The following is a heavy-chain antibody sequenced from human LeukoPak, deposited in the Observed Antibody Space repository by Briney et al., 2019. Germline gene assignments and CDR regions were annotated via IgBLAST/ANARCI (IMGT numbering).Heavy chain of an antibody. D-gene: IGHD5-24*01. CDR2: ITSSSTYI. CDR1: GFTFSSYN. V-gene: IGHV3-21*01. J-gene: IGHJ4*02. CDR3: AVATIKDYFDY. Sequence: GGSLRLSRAASGFTFSSYNMNWVRQAPGKGLEWVSSITSSSTYIYYADSVKGRFTISRDNAKNSLYLQMNSLRAEDTAVYYCAVATIKDYFDYWGQGTLVTVSS.